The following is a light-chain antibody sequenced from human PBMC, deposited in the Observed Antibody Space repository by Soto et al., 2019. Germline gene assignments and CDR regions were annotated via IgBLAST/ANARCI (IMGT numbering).Light chain of an antibody. Sequence: EIVLTQSPATLSLSPGERATLSCRASQSVSSYLAWYQQKPGQAPRLLIYDASNRATGIPARFSGSGSGTEFTLTISYLRPEDSAVYFCQQYHDWVTFGGGTRVEI. CDR1: QSVSSY. J-gene: IGKJ4*01. V-gene: IGKV3-11*01. CDR3: QQYHDWVT. CDR2: DAS.